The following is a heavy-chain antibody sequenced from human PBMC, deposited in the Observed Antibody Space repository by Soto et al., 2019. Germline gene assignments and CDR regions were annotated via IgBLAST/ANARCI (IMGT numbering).Heavy chain of an antibody. J-gene: IGHJ6*02. D-gene: IGHD4-17*01. CDR1: GFTFDGYG. CDR2: ISRSGTTI. Sequence: LRLSCETSGFTFDGYGMNWARQAPGKGLEWVAYISRSGTTIHYSDSVKGRFTISRDNAKGPLYLQMSSLRDDDTAMYYCALSRDGFTYGYYSGMDVWGQGTTVTVSS. CDR3: ALSRDGFTYGYYSGMDV. V-gene: IGHV3-48*02.